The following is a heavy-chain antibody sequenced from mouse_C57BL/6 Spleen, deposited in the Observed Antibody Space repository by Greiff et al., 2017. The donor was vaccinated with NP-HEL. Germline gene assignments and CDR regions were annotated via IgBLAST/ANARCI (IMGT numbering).Heavy chain of an antibody. D-gene: IGHD1-1*01. V-gene: IGHV6-3*01. J-gene: IGHJ4*01. CDR1: GFTFSNYW. CDR3: TPFGTVVDYYAMDY. Sequence: EVKLEESGGGLVQPGGSMKLSCVASGFTFSNYWMNWVRQSPEKGLEWVAQIRLKSDNYATHYAESVKGRFTISRDDSKSSVYLQMNNLRAEDTGIYYCTPFGTVVDYYAMDYWGQGTSVTVSS. CDR2: IRLKSDNYAT.